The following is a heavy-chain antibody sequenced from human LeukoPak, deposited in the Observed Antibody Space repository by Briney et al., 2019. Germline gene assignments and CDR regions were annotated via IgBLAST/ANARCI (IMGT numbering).Heavy chain of an antibody. Sequence: PGGSLRLSCAASGFTFDDYAMSWVRQAPGKGLEWVSGINWNGGSTAYADSVKGRFTISSDNARNSLYLQMNSLRAEDTAFYYCARDRRRGDYYDTSGYRGGYFEHWGQGTLATVSS. V-gene: IGHV3-20*04. CDR2: INWNGGST. J-gene: IGHJ4*02. CDR1: GFTFDDYA. CDR3: ARDRRRGDYYDTSGYRGGYFEH. D-gene: IGHD3-22*01.